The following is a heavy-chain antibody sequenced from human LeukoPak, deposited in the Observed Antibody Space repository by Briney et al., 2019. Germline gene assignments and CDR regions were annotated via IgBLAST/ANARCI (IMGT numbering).Heavy chain of an antibody. CDR1: GFDFSIYT. CDR3: VKDFGRIRGTPDS. J-gene: IGHJ4*02. D-gene: IGHD1-26*01. Sequence: GGSLRLSCSASGFDFSIYTMYWVRQAPGKGPEYVSTISGSGNGGSRYYADSVKGRFTISRDDSKSIVYLQMNNLRSEDTAVYYCVKDFGRIRGTPDSWGQGTLVTVSS. V-gene: IGHV3-64D*06. CDR2: ISGSGNGGSR.